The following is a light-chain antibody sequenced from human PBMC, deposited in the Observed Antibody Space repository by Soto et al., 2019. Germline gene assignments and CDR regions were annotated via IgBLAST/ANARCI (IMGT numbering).Light chain of an antibody. Sequence: DIQMTQSPSSLSASVGDRVTITCRASQGISNYLAWYQQKPGKVPKLLIYAASTLRSGVPSRFSGSGSATDFTLTISSLQPDDFATYYCQQLNTYPPTFGQGTKVDIK. CDR2: AAS. CDR3: QQLNTYPPT. V-gene: IGKV1-9*01. CDR1: QGISNY. J-gene: IGKJ1*01.